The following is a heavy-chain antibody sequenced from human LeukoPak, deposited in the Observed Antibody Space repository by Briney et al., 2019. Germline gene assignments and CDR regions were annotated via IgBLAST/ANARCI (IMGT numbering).Heavy chain of an antibody. V-gene: IGHV4-39*07. CDR2: IYYSGST. J-gene: IGHJ4*02. D-gene: IGHD3-16*01. Sequence: SETLSLTCTVSGGSISSSSYYWGWIRQPPGKGLEWIGSIYYSGSTYYNPSLKSRVTISVDTSRNQFSLKLTSVTAADTAVYHCAREGDTGYSLGYWGQGTLVTVSS. CDR1: GGSISSSSYY. CDR3: AREGDTGYSLGY.